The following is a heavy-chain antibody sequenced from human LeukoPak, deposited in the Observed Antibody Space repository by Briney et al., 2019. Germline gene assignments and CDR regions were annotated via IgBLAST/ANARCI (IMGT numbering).Heavy chain of an antibody. CDR3: ARDLPHTAMVSGFDY. CDR1: GFTFSSYT. V-gene: IGHV3-21*01. D-gene: IGHD5-18*01. Sequence: GGSLRLSCGGSGFTFSSYTMNWVRQAPGKGLEWVSSIDRTSSLIYYADSVRGRFTISRDNAKNSLYLQMNSLRAEDTAVYYCARDLPHTAMVSGFDYWGQGTLVTVSS. J-gene: IGHJ4*02. CDR2: IDRTSSLI.